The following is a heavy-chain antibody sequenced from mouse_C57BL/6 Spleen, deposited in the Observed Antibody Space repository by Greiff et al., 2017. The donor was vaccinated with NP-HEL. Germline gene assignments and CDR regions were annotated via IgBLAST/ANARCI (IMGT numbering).Heavy chain of an antibody. CDR1: GYAFTNYL. V-gene: IGHV1-54*01. D-gene: IGHD1-1*01. CDR2: INPGSGGT. Sequence: VMLVESGAELVRPGTSVKVSCKASGYAFTNYLIEWVKQRPGQGLEWIGVINPGSGGTNYNEKFKGKATLTADKSSSTAYMQLSSLTSEDSAVYFCARSYYGSSYSYWGQGTTLTVSS. J-gene: IGHJ2*01. CDR3: ARSYYGSSYSY.